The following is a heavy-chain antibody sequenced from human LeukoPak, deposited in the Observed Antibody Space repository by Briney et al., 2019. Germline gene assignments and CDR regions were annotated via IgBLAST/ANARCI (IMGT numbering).Heavy chain of an antibody. Sequence: QPGGSLRLSCAASGFTFSSYGMQWVRQAQGKGLEWVAVISYDGSIKYYADSVKGRFTISRDNAKNSLYLQMNSLRAEDTAVYYCATPGRYFDYWGQGTLVTVSS. CDR1: GFTFSSYG. J-gene: IGHJ4*02. CDR2: ISYDGSIK. V-gene: IGHV3-30*03. D-gene: IGHD3-9*01. CDR3: ATPGRYFDY.